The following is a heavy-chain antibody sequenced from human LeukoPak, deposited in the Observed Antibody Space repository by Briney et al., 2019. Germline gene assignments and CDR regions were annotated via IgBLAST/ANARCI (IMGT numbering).Heavy chain of an antibody. CDR2: IFYSGSS. V-gene: IGHV4-59*01. D-gene: IGHD3-10*01. J-gene: IGHJ4*02. Sequence: PSETLSLTCSVSGGSISNNYWSWIRQPPGKGLEWMGYIFYSGSSDSNPSLKSRVTISVDTSKNQFSLKLSSVTAADTAVYYCARGYYYGSGSYYNWDQGTLVTVSS. CDR1: GGSISNNY. CDR3: ARGYYYGSGSYYN.